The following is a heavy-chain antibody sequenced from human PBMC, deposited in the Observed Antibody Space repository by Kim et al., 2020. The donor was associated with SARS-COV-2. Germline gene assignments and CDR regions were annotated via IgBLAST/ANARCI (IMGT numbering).Heavy chain of an antibody. V-gene: IGHV3-48*03. CDR2: ISSSGSTI. J-gene: IGHJ4*02. D-gene: IGHD5-18*01. Sequence: GGSLRLSCAASGFTFSSYEMNWVRQAPGKGLEWVSYISSSGSTIYYADSVKGRFTISRDNAKNSLYLQMNSLRAEDTAVYYCARVPRQLPFDYWGQGTLVTVSS. CDR3: ARVPRQLPFDY. CDR1: GFTFSSYE.